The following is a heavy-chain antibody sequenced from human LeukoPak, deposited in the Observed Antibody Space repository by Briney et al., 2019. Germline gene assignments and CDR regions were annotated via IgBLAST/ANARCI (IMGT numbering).Heavy chain of an antibody. CDR1: GYTFTSYG. CDR2: ISAYNGNT. CDR3: ARGPASRHPTHYWYFDL. D-gene: IGHD4-17*01. Sequence: PGASVKVSCKASGYTFTSYGISWVRQAPGQGLEWMGWISAYNGNTNYAQKLQGRVTMTTDTSTSTAYMELRSLRSEGTAVYYCARGPASRHPTHYWYFDLWGRGTLVTVSS. V-gene: IGHV1-18*01. J-gene: IGHJ2*01.